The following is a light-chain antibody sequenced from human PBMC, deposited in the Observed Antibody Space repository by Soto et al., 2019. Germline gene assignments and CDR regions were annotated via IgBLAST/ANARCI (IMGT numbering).Light chain of an antibody. J-gene: IGKJ4*01. CDR2: DAS. CDR3: QQYNDWPPLT. CDR1: QSIRTN. V-gene: IGKV3-15*01. Sequence: DIMMTQSPATVSVSPGERATLSCRASQSIRTNVAWYQQKPGQALRLLIYDASTRATGLSTRFSGSGSGTELTLTISSLLSYDVSIYYSQQYNDWPPLTFGGGTRVEI.